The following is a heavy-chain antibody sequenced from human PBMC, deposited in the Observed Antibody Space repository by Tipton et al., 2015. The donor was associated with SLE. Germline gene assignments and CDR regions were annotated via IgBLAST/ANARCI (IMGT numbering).Heavy chain of an antibody. CDR1: GGSFSGYY. V-gene: IGHV4-34*01. CDR2: INHSGST. D-gene: IGHD2/OR15-2a*01. Sequence: TLSLTCAVYGGSFSGYYWSWIRQPPGKGLEWIGEINHSGSTNYNPSLKSRVAISVDTSKNQFSLKLSSVTAADTALYYCARAFNYYYFYMDVWGKGTTVTVSS. CDR3: ARAFNYYYFYMDV. J-gene: IGHJ6*03.